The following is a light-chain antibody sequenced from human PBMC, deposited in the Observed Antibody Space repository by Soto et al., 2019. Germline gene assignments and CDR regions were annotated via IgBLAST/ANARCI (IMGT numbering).Light chain of an antibody. V-gene: IGLV2-14*01. J-gene: IGLJ2*01. Sequence: QSALTQPASVSGSPGQSRTISCTGTSGDVGRYDSVSWYKHRPGKVPELIIFSDRFSGSKSGNTASLTISGLQAEGEADYYCSSYTTNRTPVFGGGTKVTVL. CDR1: SGDVGRYDS. CDR3: SSYTTNRTPV.